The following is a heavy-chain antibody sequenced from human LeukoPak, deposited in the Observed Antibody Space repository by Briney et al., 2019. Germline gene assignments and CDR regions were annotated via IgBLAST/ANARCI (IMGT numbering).Heavy chain of an antibody. Sequence: VASVKVSCKASGGTFSSYAISWVRQAPGHGLEWMGGIIPIFGKANYAQKFQGRVTITPDESPSTAYMELSSLRSEDTAVYYCARGYCSSTSCSDYFDYWGQGTLVTVSS. CDR1: GGTFSSYA. D-gene: IGHD2-2*01. V-gene: IGHV1-69*01. CDR3: ARGYCSSTSCSDYFDY. J-gene: IGHJ4*02. CDR2: IIPIFGKA.